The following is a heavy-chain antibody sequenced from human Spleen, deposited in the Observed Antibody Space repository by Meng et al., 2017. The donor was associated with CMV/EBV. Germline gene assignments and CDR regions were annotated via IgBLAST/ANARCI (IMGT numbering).Heavy chain of an antibody. V-gene: IGHV1-18*01. D-gene: IGHD3-10*01. Sequence: SVKVSCKASGYTFTSYGISWVRQAPGQGLEWMGWISANNGNTNYAQKLQGRVTMTTDTSTSTAYMELRSLRSDDTAVYYCARVPPVVRYYYGMDVWGQGTTVTVSS. J-gene: IGHJ6*02. CDR2: ISANNGNT. CDR3: ARVPPVVRYYYGMDV. CDR1: GYTFTSYG.